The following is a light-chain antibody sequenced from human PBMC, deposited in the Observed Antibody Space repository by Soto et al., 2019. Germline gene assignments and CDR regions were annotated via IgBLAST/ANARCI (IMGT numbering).Light chain of an antibody. J-gene: IGLJ2*01. CDR2: EVS. CDR1: RSDVGGYKY. CDR3: PSYTSNNTLNVL. Sequence: QSALTQPASVSGSPGQSITISCTGTRSDVGGYKYVSWYQQHPGKAPKLMIYEVSYRPSGVSNRFSGSKSGNTAALTISGLQAEDEADYFCPSYTSNNTLNVLFGDGTQLTVL. V-gene: IGLV2-14*01.